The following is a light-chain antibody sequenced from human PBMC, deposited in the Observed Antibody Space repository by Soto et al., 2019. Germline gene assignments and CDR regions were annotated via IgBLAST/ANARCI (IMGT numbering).Light chain of an antibody. CDR1: QFVSSN. Sequence: EIVMTPPPVTLSVSPGERATLSCRASQFVSSNLAWYQQKPGQAPRLLIYGASTRATGIPARFSGSGSGTDFTLEISRVETDDVGIYYCMQSTQLPPTFGQGTRLEIK. J-gene: IGKJ5*01. CDR2: GAS. CDR3: MQSTQLPPT. V-gene: IGKV3D-15*01.